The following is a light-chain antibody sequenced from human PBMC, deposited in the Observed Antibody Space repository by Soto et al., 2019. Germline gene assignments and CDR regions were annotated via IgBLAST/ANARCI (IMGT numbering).Light chain of an antibody. CDR2: DAS. Sequence: EVVLTQTPATLSVSPGDRATLSCRSSQYIGSAVAWYHQRSGQAPRLLIFDASIRVPTTPARFSGSVSWTEFTLTISSLESEDFAVYFCQQYGDRSGTVGQGTKVEIK. J-gene: IGKJ1*01. CDR3: QQYGDRSGT. V-gene: IGKV3-15*01. CDR1: QYIGSA.